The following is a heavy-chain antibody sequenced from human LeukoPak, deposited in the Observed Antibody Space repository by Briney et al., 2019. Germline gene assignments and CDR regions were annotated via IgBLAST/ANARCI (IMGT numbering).Heavy chain of an antibody. Sequence: PGGSLRLSCAASGFTVSSNYMSWVRQAPGEGLEWVSVIYSGGSTYYADSVKGRFTISRDNSKNTLYLQMNSLRAEDTAVYYCARLEWELLGRSDYYYMDVWGKGTTVTVSS. J-gene: IGHJ6*03. CDR3: ARLEWELLGRSDYYYMDV. CDR2: IYSGGST. CDR1: GFTVSSNY. V-gene: IGHV3-53*01. D-gene: IGHD1-26*01.